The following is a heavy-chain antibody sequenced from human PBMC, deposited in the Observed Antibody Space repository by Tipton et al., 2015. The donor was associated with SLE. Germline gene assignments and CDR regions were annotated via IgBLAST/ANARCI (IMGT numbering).Heavy chain of an antibody. D-gene: IGHD6-19*01. J-gene: IGHJ6*02. Sequence: SLRLSCATSGFPFCSYALSWVRRAPGRGLVWVSRLSTDGSVTTYADSVKGRLTISRDNAKNTLYLQMRSLRVEDTGIYYCARAPTISVAGTTDPFGMDVWGPGTRVTVSS. CDR3: ARAPTISVAGTTDPFGMDV. CDR1: GFPFCSYA. CDR2: LSTDGSVT. V-gene: IGHV3-74*01.